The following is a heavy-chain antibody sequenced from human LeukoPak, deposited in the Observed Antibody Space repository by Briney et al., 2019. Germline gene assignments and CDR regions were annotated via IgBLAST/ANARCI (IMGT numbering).Heavy chain of an antibody. CDR2: LDPEDGET. Sequence: ASVKVSCKVSGYTLTELSMHWLRQAPGKGLEWMGGLDPEDGETIYAQKCQSRVTMTKDTSTDSAYMKLSSLRSEDTAVYYCAADRVRYFDSWGQGTLVTVSS. J-gene: IGHJ4*02. CDR3: AADRVRYFDS. D-gene: IGHD3-9*01. CDR1: GYTLTELS. V-gene: IGHV1-24*01.